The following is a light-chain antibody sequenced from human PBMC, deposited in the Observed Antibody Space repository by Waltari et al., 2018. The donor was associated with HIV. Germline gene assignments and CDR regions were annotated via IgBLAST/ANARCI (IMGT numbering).Light chain of an antibody. V-gene: IGLV2-14*01. CDR3: TSYISSATPV. CDR2: EVS. CDR1: SSDLVYYDS. Sequence: QSGLTQPASVSGSPGQSITISCTGPSSDLVYYDSFSWYQHHPGKAPKVIIFEVSNRPSGIPNRFSGSKSGSTASLTISGLQAEDEAYYFCTSYISSATPVFGGGTKVTVL. J-gene: IGLJ3*02.